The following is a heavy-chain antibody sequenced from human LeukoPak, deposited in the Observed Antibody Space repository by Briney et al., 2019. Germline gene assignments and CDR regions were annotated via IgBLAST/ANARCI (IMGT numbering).Heavy chain of an antibody. J-gene: IGHJ5*02. Sequence: GGSLRLSCAASGFTFSSYAMSWVRQAPGKGLEWVSAISGSGGSTYYADSVKGRFTISRDNSKNTLYLQMNSLRAEDTAVYYCARGLGIAARPGWFDPWGQGTLVTVSS. CDR3: ARGLGIAARPGWFDP. V-gene: IGHV3-23*01. CDR1: GFTFSSYA. D-gene: IGHD6-6*01. CDR2: ISGSGGST.